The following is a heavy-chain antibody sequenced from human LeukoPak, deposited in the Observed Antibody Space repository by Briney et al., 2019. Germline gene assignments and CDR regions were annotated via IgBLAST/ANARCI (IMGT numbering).Heavy chain of an antibody. CDR1: GFTFPTYH. J-gene: IGHJ4*02. CDR3: ARGRGYCSRTTCWYFDY. D-gene: IGHD2-2*01. CDR2: INSGSDII. V-gene: IGHV3-48*01. Sequence: GGSLRLSCAASGFTFPTYHMVWVRQSPGKGLEWLAYINSGSDIIYYADSVKGRFTISRDNAKNSLYLEMISLRAEDTAVYFCARGRGYCSRTTCWYFDYWGQGTLVTVSS.